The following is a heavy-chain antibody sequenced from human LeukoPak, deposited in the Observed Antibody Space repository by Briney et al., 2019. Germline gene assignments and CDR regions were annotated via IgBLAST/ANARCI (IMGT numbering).Heavy chain of an antibody. J-gene: IGHJ4*02. CDR2: VYYSGST. V-gene: IGHV4-39*01. CDR1: GGSSSSSSYY. CDR3: ARLRGYYFDY. Sequence: SETLSLTCTVSGGSSSSSSYYWGWIRQPLGEGLEWIGNVYYSGSTYYNPSLKSRVTISVDTSKSQFSLKLSSVTAADTALYYCARLRGYYFDYWGQGILVTVSS.